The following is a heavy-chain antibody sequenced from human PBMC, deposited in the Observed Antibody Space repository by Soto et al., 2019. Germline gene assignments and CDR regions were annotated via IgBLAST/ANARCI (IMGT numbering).Heavy chain of an antibody. CDR2: INHSGST. J-gene: IGHJ6*02. V-gene: IGHV4-34*01. CDR1: GGSFSGYY. Sequence: SETLSLTCAVYGGSFSGYYWSWIRRPPGKGLEWIGEINHSGSTNYNPSLKSRVTISVDTSKNQFSLKLSSVTAADTAVYYCVRESDTAMDYYYYYYGMDVWGQGTTVTVSS. D-gene: IGHD5-18*01. CDR3: VRESDTAMDYYYYYYGMDV.